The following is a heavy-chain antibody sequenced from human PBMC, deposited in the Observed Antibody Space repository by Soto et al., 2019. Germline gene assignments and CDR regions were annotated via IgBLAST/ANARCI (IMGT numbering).Heavy chain of an antibody. CDR1: GYSFSDYW. V-gene: IGHV5-51*01. Sequence: GESLKISCKASGYSFSDYWIGWVRQMPGRGLEWMGIIYPGDSDTRYSASFQGQVTISADKSISTTFLQWSSLKASDTAMYYCARRGKYCGTSTCRFDTWGQGTRVTVSA. CDR2: IYPGDSDT. CDR3: ARRGKYCGTSTCRFDT. D-gene: IGHD2-21*01. J-gene: IGHJ5*02.